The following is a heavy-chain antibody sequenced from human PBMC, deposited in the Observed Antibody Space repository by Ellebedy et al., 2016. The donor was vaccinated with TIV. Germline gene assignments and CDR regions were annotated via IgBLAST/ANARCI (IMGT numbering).Heavy chain of an antibody. D-gene: IGHD6-13*01. CDR1: ESIFSDYYY. Sequence: GESLKISXTVSESIFSDYYYMTWIRQAPGKGLEWLSYITKTGSIVYYADAVKGRFTTSRDNAKDSFFLHMDSLRAEDTAVYYCVFTVQHPSAAYSYYGMDVWGQGTTVTVSS. CDR2: ITKTGSIV. J-gene: IGHJ6*02. V-gene: IGHV3-11*01. CDR3: VFTVQHPSAAYSYYGMDV.